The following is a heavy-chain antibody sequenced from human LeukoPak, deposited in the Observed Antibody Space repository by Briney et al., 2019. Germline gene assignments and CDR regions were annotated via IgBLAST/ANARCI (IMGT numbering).Heavy chain of an antibody. D-gene: IGHD6-13*01. J-gene: IGHJ4*02. V-gene: IGHV1-2*02. CDR1: GYTFTGYY. CDR3: ARDIVAAAGRGGNYFDY. Sequence: ASVKVSCKASGYTFTGYYMHWVRQAPGQGLEWMGWINPNSGGTNYAQKFQGRVTMTRDTSISTAYMELSRLRSDDTAVYYCARDIVAAAGRGGNYFDYWGQGTLVTVSS. CDR2: INPNSGGT.